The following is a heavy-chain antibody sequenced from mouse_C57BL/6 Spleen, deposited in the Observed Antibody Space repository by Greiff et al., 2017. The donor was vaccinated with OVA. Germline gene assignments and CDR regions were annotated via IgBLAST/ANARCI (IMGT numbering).Heavy chain of an antibody. CDR3: ARQSLRRRFDY. J-gene: IGHJ2*01. Sequence: VQLQQSGAELVRPGTSVKVSCKASGYAFTNYLIEWVKQRPGQGLEWIGVINPGSGGTNYNEKVKGKATLTADKSSSTAYMQLSSLTSEDSAVYFCARQSLRRRFDYWGQGTTLTVSS. V-gene: IGHV1-54*01. D-gene: IGHD2-12*01. CDR1: GYAFTNYL. CDR2: INPGSGGT.